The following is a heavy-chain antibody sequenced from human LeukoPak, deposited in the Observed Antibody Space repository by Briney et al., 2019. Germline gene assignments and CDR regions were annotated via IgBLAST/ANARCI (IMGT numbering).Heavy chain of an antibody. J-gene: IGHJ3*02. CDR1: GGTFSSYA. V-gene: IGHV1-69*05. CDR2: IIPIFGTA. Sequence: GASVKVSCKASGGTFSSYAISWVRQAPGQGLEWMGGIIPIFGTANYAQKFQGRVTITTDESTSTAYMELSSLRSEDTAVYYRAREQSSGYYRVGAFDIWGQGTMVTVSS. CDR3: AREQSSGYYRVGAFDI. D-gene: IGHD3-22*01.